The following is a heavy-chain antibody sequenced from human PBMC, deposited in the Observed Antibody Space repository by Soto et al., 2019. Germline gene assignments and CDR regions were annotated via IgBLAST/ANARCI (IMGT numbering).Heavy chain of an antibody. V-gene: IGHV4-61*01. CDR2: IYYSGST. CDR3: ARDRAGVRGVIIERYYYGMDV. Sequence: SETLSLTCTVSGGSVSSGSYYWSWIRQPPGKGLEWIGYIYYSGSTNYNPSLKSRVTISVDTSKNQFSLKLSSVTAADTAVYYCARDRAGVRGVIIERYYYGMDVWGQGTTVTVSS. CDR1: GGSVSSGSYY. J-gene: IGHJ6*02. D-gene: IGHD3-10*01.